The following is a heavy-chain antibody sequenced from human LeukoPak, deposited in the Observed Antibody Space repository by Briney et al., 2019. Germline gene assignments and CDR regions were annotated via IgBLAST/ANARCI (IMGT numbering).Heavy chain of an antibody. Sequence: GGSLRLSCAASGFTLSSYSMNWVRQAPGKGLEGVSSITSSSIYIYYADSVKGRFTVSRDNARNSLYLQMSSLRAEDTAVYYCARPRGSSGWYGDGFDIWGQGTMVTVSS. D-gene: IGHD6-19*01. CDR1: GFTLSSYS. J-gene: IGHJ3*02. V-gene: IGHV3-21*06. CDR2: ITSSSIYI. CDR3: ARPRGSSGWYGDGFDI.